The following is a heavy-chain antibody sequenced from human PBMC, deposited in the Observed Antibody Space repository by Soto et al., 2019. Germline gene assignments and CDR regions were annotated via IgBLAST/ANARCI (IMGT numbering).Heavy chain of an antibody. Sequence: QVQLVQSGAEVKKPGASVKVSCKASGYTFTSYAMHWVRQAPGQRLEWMGWINDGNGNTKYSQKFQGRVTITRETAASTAYMELSSLRSEDTAVYDCARLIGGWYYFDYWGQGTLVTVSS. D-gene: IGHD6-19*01. CDR3: ARLIGGWYYFDY. CDR1: GYTFTSYA. V-gene: IGHV1-3*01. CDR2: INDGNGNT. J-gene: IGHJ4*02.